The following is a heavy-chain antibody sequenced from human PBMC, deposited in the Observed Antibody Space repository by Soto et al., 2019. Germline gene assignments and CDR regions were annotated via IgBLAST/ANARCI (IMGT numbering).Heavy chain of an antibody. CDR1: GFICSSYD. J-gene: IGHJ3*02. V-gene: IGHV3-23*01. CDR3: AKATATSGGAFEI. CDR2: ILVGGST. Sequence: GGFLRLSCAVSGFICSSYDMSWVRQAPGKGLEWVSTILVGGSTHYEDAVKGRFTISRDTSKNTVYLQMNSLTAGDTAVYYCAKATATSGGAFEIYGQGTMVTVSS. D-gene: IGHD1-1*01.